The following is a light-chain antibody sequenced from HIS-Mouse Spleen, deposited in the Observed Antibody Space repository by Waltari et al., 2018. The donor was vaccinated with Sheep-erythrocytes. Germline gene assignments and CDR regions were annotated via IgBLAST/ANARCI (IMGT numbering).Light chain of an antibody. CDR1: SSNIGAGYD. Sequence: QSVLTQPPSVSGAPGQRVTISCTGSSSNIGAGYDVHWYQQPPGTAPKLLIYGNSNRPSGGPDRVSGSKSGTSASLAITGLQAEDEADYYCQSYDSSLSGSVFGGGTKLTVL. CDR2: GNS. CDR3: QSYDSSLSGSV. V-gene: IGLV1-40*01. J-gene: IGLJ2*01.